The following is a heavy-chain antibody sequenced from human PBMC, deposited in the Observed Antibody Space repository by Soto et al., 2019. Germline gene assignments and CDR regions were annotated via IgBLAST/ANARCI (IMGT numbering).Heavy chain of an antibody. V-gene: IGHV1-18*01. Sequence: ASVKVSCKASGYIFTSYVIHWVRQAPGQGLDWMGWISGYNVNRNYAQKFQGRVTMTTDTFTSTAYMELRSLRSDDTAAYYCARERDASRCSSAEYLQQWGQGTLVTGSS. CDR2: ISGYNVNR. CDR1: GYIFTSYV. D-gene: IGHD2-2*01. CDR3: ARERDASRCSSAEYLQQ. J-gene: IGHJ1*01.